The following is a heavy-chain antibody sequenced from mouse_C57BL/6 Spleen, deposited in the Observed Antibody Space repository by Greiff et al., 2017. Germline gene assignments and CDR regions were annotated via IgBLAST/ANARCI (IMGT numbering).Heavy chain of an antibody. D-gene: IGHD1-1*01. CDR1: GYAFSSSW. V-gene: IGHV1-82*01. Sequence: VQLQQSGPELVKPGASVKISCKASGYAFSSSWMNWVKQRPGKGLEWIGRIYPGDGDTNYNGKFKGKATLTADKSSSTAYMQLSSLTSEDSAVYFCARSLDYYVSTLFAYWGQGTLVTVSA. J-gene: IGHJ3*01. CDR3: ARSLDYYVSTLFAY. CDR2: IYPGDGDT.